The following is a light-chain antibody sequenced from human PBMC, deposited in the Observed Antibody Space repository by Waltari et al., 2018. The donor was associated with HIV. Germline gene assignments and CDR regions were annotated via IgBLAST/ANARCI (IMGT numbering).Light chain of an antibody. Sequence: QSVLTQPPSASGTPGQRVTISCSGSSSNIGSNYVYWYQQLPGTAPKLLIYRNNQRPSGVPDRFSGSKSGPSASLAISGLRSDDEADYYCAAWDGSLSAYVLFGGGTKLTVL. CDR2: RNN. CDR1: SSNIGSNY. V-gene: IGLV1-47*01. CDR3: AAWDGSLSAYVL. J-gene: IGLJ2*01.